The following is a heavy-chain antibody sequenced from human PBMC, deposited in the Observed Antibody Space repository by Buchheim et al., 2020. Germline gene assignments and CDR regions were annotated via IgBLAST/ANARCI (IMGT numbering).Heavy chain of an antibody. CDR3: AKTIKGYSEVAY. J-gene: IGHJ4*02. V-gene: IGHV3-7*01. CDR2: IKEGGSEE. Sequence: EVQLVESGGGLVQPGGSLRLSCTTSGFTFSNHWMTWVRQAPGKGLEWVANIKEGGSEEYYVDSVKGRFTISRDNAKNTLYLQMNSLKVEDMAVYHCAKTIKGYSEVAYWGQGT. D-gene: IGHD5-18*01. CDR1: GFTFSNHW.